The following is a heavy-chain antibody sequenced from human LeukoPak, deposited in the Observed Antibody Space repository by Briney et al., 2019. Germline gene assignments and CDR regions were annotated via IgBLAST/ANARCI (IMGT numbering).Heavy chain of an antibody. D-gene: IGHD3-16*01. V-gene: IGHV3-23*01. J-gene: IGHJ4*02. CDR2: ISGSDGST. Sequence: GGSLRLSCAAPGFTFSSDAMSWVRQAPGKGLEWVSAISGSDGSTYYADSVKGRFTISRDNSKNTLYLQMNSLRAEDMAVYYCAKDGGQGADYWGQGTLVSVSS. CDR3: AKDGGQGADY. CDR1: GFTFSSDA.